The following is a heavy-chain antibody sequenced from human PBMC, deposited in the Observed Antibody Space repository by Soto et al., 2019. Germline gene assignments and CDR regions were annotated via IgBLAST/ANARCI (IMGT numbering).Heavy chain of an antibody. J-gene: IGHJ4*02. CDR1: GFSFSNYG. CDR3: ARDLAYNFDY. Sequence: GGSLRLSCAASGFSFSNYGMHWVRQAPGKGLEWVAVIWYDGTDKFYADSVKGRFTISRDNSKKNLYVQMNSLRVEDTAGYYCARDLAYNFDYWGQGTLVTVSS. D-gene: IGHD3-16*01. CDR2: IWYDGTDK. V-gene: IGHV3-33*01.